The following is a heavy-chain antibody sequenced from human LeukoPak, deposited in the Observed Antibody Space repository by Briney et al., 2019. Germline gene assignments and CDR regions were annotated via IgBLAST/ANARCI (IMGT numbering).Heavy chain of an antibody. J-gene: IGHJ4*02. D-gene: IGHD6-19*01. CDR2: VFYTGRT. V-gene: IGHV4-59*08. Sequence: SETLSLTCTVSGDSMNEYYWSWVRQPPGKGLELIGYVFYTGRTNYRPSLKNRVTISLDTSKNQFSLKLSSVTAADTAVYYCARQTRHRVPPSFNIAVGRRGAFDYWGQGTLVTVSS. CDR1: GDSMNEYY. CDR3: ARQTRHRVPPSFNIAVGRRGAFDY.